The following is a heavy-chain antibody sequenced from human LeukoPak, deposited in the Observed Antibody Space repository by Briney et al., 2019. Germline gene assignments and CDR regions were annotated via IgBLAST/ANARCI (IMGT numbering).Heavy chain of an antibody. V-gene: IGHV4-59*01. D-gene: IGHD5-18*01. Sequence: SETLSLTCTVSGGSISSYYWSWIRLPPGKGLEWIGYIYYTGATYNPSFKSRVTISLDTSKNQFSLRLSSVTAADAAVYYCARAGYSYGTGYYFDYWGQGALVTVSS. CDR3: ARAGYSYGTGYYFDY. J-gene: IGHJ4*02. CDR1: GGSISSYY. CDR2: IYYTGA.